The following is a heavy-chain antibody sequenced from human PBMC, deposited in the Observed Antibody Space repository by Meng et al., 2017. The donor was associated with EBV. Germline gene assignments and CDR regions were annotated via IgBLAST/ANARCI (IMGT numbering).Heavy chain of an antibody. J-gene: IGHJ4*02. CDR2: SNQSGGSI. D-gene: IGHD1-1*01. CDR1: GAILTRYH. Sequence: QVAVVQSGGAVKKLCGTATGSCKATGAILTRYHMHWVRHARVHGLESMEISNQSGGSISYGLKFQGRVTMTRDTSTSTVYMELSRLRSEYTAVYYWASNFRSLFDYWGQGTLVTVSS. V-gene: IGHV1-46*01. CDR3: ASNFRSLFDY.